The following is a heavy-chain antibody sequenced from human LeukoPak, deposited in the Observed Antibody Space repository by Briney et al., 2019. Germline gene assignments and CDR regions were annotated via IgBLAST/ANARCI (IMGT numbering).Heavy chain of an antibody. J-gene: IGHJ5*02. Sequence: ASVKVSCKASGYTFTSYDINWVRQATGQGLEWMGWMNPNSGNTGYAQKFQGRVTMTRNTSISTAYMELSSLRSEDTAVYYCAAVQLKLYSGSYQNWFDPWGQGTWSPSPQ. CDR1: GYTFTSYD. D-gene: IGHD1-26*01. CDR3: AAVQLKLYSGSYQNWFDP. CDR2: MNPNSGNT. V-gene: IGHV1-8*01.